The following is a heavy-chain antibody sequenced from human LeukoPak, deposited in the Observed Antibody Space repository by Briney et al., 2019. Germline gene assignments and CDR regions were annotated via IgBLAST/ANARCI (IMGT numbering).Heavy chain of an antibody. CDR2: ISWNSGSI. CDR1: GFPFDDYA. Sequence: GGSLRLSCAASGFPFDDYAMHWVRQAPGKGLEWVSGISWNSGSIGYADSVKGRFTISRDNAKNSLYLQMNSLRAEDTALYYCAKDMGGSYPLGLDYWGQGTLVTVSS. V-gene: IGHV3-9*01. CDR3: AKDMGGSYPLGLDY. J-gene: IGHJ4*02. D-gene: IGHD1-26*01.